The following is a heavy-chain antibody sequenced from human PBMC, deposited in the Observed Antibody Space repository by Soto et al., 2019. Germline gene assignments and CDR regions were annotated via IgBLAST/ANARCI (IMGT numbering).Heavy chain of an antibody. V-gene: IGHV3-21*01. D-gene: IGHD4-17*01. CDR2: ISSSSSYI. J-gene: IGHJ2*01. CDR3: ARGRYGDAYWFFDL. CDR1: GFTFSSYS. Sequence: EVQLVESGGGLVKPGGSLRLSCAASGFTFSSYSMNWVRQAPGKGLEWVSSISSSSSYIYYADSVKGRFTISRHNAKNSLYLQMNSLRAEDTAVYYCARGRYGDAYWFFDLWGRGTLVTVSS.